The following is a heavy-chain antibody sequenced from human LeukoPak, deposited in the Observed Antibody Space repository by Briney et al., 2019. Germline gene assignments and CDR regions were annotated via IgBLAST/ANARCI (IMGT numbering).Heavy chain of an antibody. D-gene: IGHD1-14*01. Sequence: ASVKVSCKASGYTFTAYYIHWVRQAPGQGLEWMGRISPNTGDTTYAQKFQGRVTMTRDTSITTAYMELSRLRFDDTAVYYCAKPARTDYVDYWGQGTLVTVST. CDR1: GYTFTAYY. V-gene: IGHV1-2*02. J-gene: IGHJ4*02. CDR2: ISPNTGDT. CDR3: AKPARTDYVDY.